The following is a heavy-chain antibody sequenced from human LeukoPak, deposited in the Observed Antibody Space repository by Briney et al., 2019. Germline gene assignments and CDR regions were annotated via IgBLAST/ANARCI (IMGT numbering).Heavy chain of an antibody. CDR1: GFTFSSYA. J-gene: IGHJ6*03. Sequence: SGGSPRLSCAASGFTFSSYAMSWVRQAPGKGLEWVSAISGSGGSTYYADSVKGRFTISRDNSKNTLYLQMNSLRAEDTAVYYCAKDLVVPAAILRGYYYYYMDVWGKGTTVTVSS. CDR2: ISGSGGST. V-gene: IGHV3-23*01. D-gene: IGHD2-2*01. CDR3: AKDLVVPAAILRGYYYYYMDV.